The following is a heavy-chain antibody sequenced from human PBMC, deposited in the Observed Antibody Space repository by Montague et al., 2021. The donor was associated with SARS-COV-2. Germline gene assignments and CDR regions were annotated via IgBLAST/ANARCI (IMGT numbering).Heavy chain of an antibody. Sequence: SVTVSCKASGYTFTSYYMHWVRQAPGQGLEWMGIINPSGGTTSYAQKFQGRVTMTRDTSTSTVYMELSSLRSEDTAVYYCARLRRYYYGSGSYYPDDYWGQGALVTVSS. J-gene: IGHJ4*02. CDR1: GYTFTSYY. V-gene: IGHV1-46*01. CDR2: INPSGGTT. CDR3: ARLRRYYYGSGSYYPDDY. D-gene: IGHD3-10*01.